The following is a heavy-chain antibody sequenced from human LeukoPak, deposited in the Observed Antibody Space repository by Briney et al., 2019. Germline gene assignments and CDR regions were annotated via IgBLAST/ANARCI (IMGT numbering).Heavy chain of an antibody. Sequence: PGGSLRLSCAASGFTFSSYAMSWVRRAPGKGLEWVSAIRGSGDSTYYADSVKGRFTISRDNSKNTLYLQINSLRAEDTAVYYCAKDSHGDPTLLTDYWGQGTLVTVSS. CDR3: AKDSHGDPTLLTDY. CDR1: GFTFSSYA. CDR2: IRGSGDST. V-gene: IGHV3-23*01. J-gene: IGHJ4*02. D-gene: IGHD4-17*01.